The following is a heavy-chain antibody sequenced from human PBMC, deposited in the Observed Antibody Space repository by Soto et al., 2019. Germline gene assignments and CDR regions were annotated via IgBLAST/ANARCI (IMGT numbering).Heavy chain of an antibody. D-gene: IGHD5-12*01. CDR1: GYTFTSYA. CDR3: AKGPRGPDGPGDY. CDR2: INAGNGNT. J-gene: IGHJ4*02. V-gene: IGHV1-3*01. Sequence: QVQLVRSGAEVKKPGASVKVSCKASGYTFTSYAMHWVRQAPGQRLEWMGWINAGNGNTKYSQKFQGRVTITRDTSSSTAYMELSSLRSEDTAVYYSAKGPRGPDGPGDYWGQGTLATVSS.